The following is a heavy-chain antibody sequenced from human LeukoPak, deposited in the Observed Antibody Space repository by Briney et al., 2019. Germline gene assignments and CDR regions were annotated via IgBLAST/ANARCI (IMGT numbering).Heavy chain of an antibody. V-gene: IGHV1-18*01. CDR3: ARDSKRYGDYPDY. J-gene: IGHJ4*02. D-gene: IGHD4-17*01. Sequence: ASVKVSCKASGYTFTSYGISWVRQAPGQGLEWTGWISAYSGNTNYAQKLQGRVTMTTDTSTTTAYMELRSLRSDDTAVYYCARDSKRYGDYPDYWGQGTLVTVS. CDR1: GYTFTSYG. CDR2: ISAYSGNT.